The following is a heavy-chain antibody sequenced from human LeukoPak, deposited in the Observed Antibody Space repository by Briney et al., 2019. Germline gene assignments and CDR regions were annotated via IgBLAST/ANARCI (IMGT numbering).Heavy chain of an antibody. Sequence: GGSLRLSCAASGFTFSDYNMRWIRQAPGKGLEWVSSIRRSGSTKYYADALKGRFTISRDNAKNSLFLQMNSMRAEDKAVYYCARVMRYCSGGNCYSGGLGYMDVWGKGTTVTISS. D-gene: IGHD2-15*01. V-gene: IGHV3-11*01. CDR1: GFTFSDYN. J-gene: IGHJ6*03. CDR2: IRRSGSTK. CDR3: ARVMRYCSGGNCYSGGLGYMDV.